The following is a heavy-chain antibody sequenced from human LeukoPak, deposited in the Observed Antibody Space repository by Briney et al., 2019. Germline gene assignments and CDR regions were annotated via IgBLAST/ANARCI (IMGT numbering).Heavy chain of an antibody. D-gene: IGHD1-1*01. J-gene: IGHJ5*02. V-gene: IGHV1-69*04. CDR2: IIPILGIA. CDR3: ARESTGTYLDWFDP. Sequence: SVKDSCKASGGTFISYTISWVRQAPGQGGEWMGRIIPILGIANYAQKFQGRVTITADKSTSTAYMDLSSLRSEDTAVYYCARESTGTYLDWFDPWGQGTLVTVSS. CDR1: GGTFISYT.